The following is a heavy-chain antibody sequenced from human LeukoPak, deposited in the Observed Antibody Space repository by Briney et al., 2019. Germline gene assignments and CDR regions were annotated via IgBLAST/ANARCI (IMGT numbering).Heavy chain of an antibody. V-gene: IGHV1-2*02. Sequence: ASVKVSCKASGYTFTGYYMHWVRQAPGQGLEWMGWINPNSGGTNYAQKFQGRVTMTRDTSISTAYMELSRLRSDDTAVYYCAREREDIIVGATEGLDYWGQGTLVTVSS. CDR2: INPNSGGT. CDR1: GYTFTGYY. D-gene: IGHD1-26*01. J-gene: IGHJ4*02. CDR3: AREREDIIVGATEGLDY.